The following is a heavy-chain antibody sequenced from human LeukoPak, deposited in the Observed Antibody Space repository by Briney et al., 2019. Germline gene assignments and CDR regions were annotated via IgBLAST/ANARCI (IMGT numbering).Heavy chain of an antibody. V-gene: IGHV3-23*01. CDR3: AKPIGGGLAVTADWFHP. CDR2: INANSGTT. D-gene: IGHD6-19*01. Sequence: GGSLSLSCTASGFALSVYAMSWLRQPPGKGLEWVSTINANSGTTSYAASVRGRFTISRDNSKNTLYLQLNTLRTDDTATYYCAKPIGGGLAVTADWFHPWGQGTLVVVSS. CDR1: GFALSVYA. J-gene: IGHJ5*01.